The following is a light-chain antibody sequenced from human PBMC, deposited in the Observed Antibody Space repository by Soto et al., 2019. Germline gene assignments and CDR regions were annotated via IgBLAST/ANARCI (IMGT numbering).Light chain of an antibody. Sequence: EIVMTQSPATLSLSPGERALLSCRASQNVRAYLAWYQQKPGQAPRLLIYGASTRATAVAPRFSGSGSGTDFTLIISSLQSEDFAMYYCHQRNQFGQGTRLEIK. CDR3: HQRNQ. CDR2: GAS. V-gene: IGKV3-15*01. CDR1: QNVRAY. J-gene: IGKJ5*01.